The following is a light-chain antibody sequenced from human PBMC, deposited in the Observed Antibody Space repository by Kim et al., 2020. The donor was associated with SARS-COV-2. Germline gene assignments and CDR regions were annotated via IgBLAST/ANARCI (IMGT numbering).Light chain of an antibody. CDR2: EVS. V-gene: IGLV2-18*02. CDR3: SAYTSSSTYV. Sequence: GQSVTNSCTGTSSDVGSYNRVSWYQQPPGTAPKLMIYEVSNRPSGVPDRFSGSKSGNTASLTISGLQAEDEADYYCSAYTSSSTYVFGTGTKVIVL. CDR1: SSDVGSYNR. J-gene: IGLJ1*01.